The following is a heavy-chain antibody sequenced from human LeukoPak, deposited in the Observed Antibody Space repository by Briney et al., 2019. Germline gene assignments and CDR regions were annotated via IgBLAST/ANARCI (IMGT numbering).Heavy chain of an antibody. D-gene: IGHD6-6*01. J-gene: IGHJ4*02. CDR2: ISSSSSTI. CDR3: AREVTSGY. V-gene: IGHV3-48*02. CDR1: GFTFSSYG. Sequence: GGSLRLSCAASGFTFSSYGTTWVRQAPGKGLEWVSYISSSSSTIYYADSVKGRFTISRDNAKNSLYLQMNSLRDGDTAVYYCAREVTSGYWGQGTLVTVSS.